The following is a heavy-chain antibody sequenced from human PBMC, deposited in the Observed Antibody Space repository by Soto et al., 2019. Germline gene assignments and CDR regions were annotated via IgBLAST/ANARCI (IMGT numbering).Heavy chain of an antibody. CDR3: ARPKTIGAAAGKGWFDP. Sequence: SETLSLTCTVSGGSISSDSYYWGWIRQSPEKGLEWIASISYSGSTYYNPTLKSRLIISVDTSKSQFSLKLTYVTAADTAMYYCARPKTIGAAAGKGWFDPWGQGTLVTVSS. V-gene: IGHV4-39*01. J-gene: IGHJ5*02. CDR1: GGSISSDSYY. D-gene: IGHD6-13*01. CDR2: ISYSGST.